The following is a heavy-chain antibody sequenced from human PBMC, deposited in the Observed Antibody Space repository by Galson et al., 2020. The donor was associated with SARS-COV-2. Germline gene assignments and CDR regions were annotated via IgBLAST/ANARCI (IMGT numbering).Heavy chain of an antibody. V-gene: IGHV5-51*01. CDR2: IYPGDSDT. CDR1: GYSFTSYW. J-gene: IGHJ4*02. D-gene: IGHD1-1*01. CDR3: ARRNAELEPNYYFDY. Sequence: GESLKISCKGSGYSFTSYWIAWVRQMPGKGLEWMGIIYPGDSDTRYSPSFQGQVTISADKSISTAYLQRSSLKASDTAIYYCARRNAELEPNYYFDYWGQGTLVTVSS.